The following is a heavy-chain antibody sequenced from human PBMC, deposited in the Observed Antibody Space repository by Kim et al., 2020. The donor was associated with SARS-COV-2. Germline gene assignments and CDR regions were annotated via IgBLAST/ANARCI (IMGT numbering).Heavy chain of an antibody. D-gene: IGHD3-22*01. CDR3: ARNYDSSGYAPFDY. J-gene: IGHJ4*02. Sequence: NPSLKSRVTISVDTSKNQFSLKLSSVTAADTAVYYCARNYDSSGYAPFDYWGQGTLVTVSS. V-gene: IGHV4-59*01.